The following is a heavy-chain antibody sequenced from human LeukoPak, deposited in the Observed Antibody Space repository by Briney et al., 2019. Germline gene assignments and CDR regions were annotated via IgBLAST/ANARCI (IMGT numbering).Heavy chain of an antibody. CDR2: INPNSGGT. CDR1: GYTFTGYY. D-gene: IGHD3-10*01. V-gene: IGHV1-2*02. J-gene: IGHJ5*02. CDR3: ARVNYDGSGSYGPKFDP. Sequence: ASLKVPCRASGYTFTGYYMHWVRQAPGQGLEWMGWINPNSGGTNDAQKFQGRVTMNRDTSISTAYMKLSRLRSDDTAVYYCARVNYDGSGSYGPKFDPWGQGTLVTVSS.